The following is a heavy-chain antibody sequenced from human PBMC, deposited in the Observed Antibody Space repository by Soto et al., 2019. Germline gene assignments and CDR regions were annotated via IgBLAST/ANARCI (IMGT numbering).Heavy chain of an antibody. CDR2: IYYSGST. CDR1: GGSISRYS. V-gene: IGHV4-59*01. J-gene: IGHJ3*02. CDR3: ARDHYDILTGQPDAFDI. D-gene: IGHD3-9*01. Sequence: SETLSPTWPVSGGSISRYSSRWIRQPPRKGLEWIGYIYYSGSTNYNPSLKSRVTISVDTSKNQFSLKLSSVTAADTAVYYCARDHYDILTGQPDAFDIWGQGTMVTVSS.